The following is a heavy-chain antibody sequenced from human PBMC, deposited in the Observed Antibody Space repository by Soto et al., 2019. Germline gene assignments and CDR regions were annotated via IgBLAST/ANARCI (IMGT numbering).Heavy chain of an antibody. CDR1: GGSISSSSYY. Sequence: PSETLSLTCTVSGGSISSSSYYWGWIRQPPGKGLEWIGSIYHSGSTYYNPSLKSRVTISVDTSKNQFSLKLSSVTAADTAVYYCARQDHCSSTSCYLYYYYYMDVWGKGTTVTVSS. D-gene: IGHD2-2*01. J-gene: IGHJ6*03. V-gene: IGHV4-39*01. CDR2: IYHSGST. CDR3: ARQDHCSSTSCYLYYYYYMDV.